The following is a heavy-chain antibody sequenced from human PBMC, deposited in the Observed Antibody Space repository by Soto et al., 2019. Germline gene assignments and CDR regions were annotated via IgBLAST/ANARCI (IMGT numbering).Heavy chain of an antibody. CDR3: ARGGEGYNFGAVY. CDR2: ISDSGST. V-gene: IGHV4-59*11. J-gene: IGHJ4*02. CDR1: GVSITNHC. Sequence: PSETLSLTCTVSGVSITNHCWSWIRQPPGKELEWIASISDSGSTNYNPSLKSRVTITADESTNSVYMELRSLRSDDTAVYYCARGGEGYNFGAVYWGQGTQVTVSS. D-gene: IGHD5-12*01.